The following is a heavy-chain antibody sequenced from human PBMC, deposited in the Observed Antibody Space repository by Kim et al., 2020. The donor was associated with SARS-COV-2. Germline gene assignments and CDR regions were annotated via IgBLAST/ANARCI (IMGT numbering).Heavy chain of an antibody. Sequence: NGNTKYSQKFTGRVTITRETTGSTAYMELSSLRSEDTAVYYCARDNWNDNWGQGTLVTVSS. J-gene: IGHJ5*02. CDR2: NGNT. V-gene: IGHV1-3*01. CDR3: ARDNWNDN.